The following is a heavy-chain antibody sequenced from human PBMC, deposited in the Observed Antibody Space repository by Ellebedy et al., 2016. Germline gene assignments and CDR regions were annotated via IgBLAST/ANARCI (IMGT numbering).Heavy chain of an antibody. D-gene: IGHD4-17*01. CDR1: GFTVTNDY. CDR3: AKTAEYGS. Sequence: GGSLRLSXTASGFTVTNDYMGWVRQAPGKGLEYVSLLYGGGKTHYTDSVKGRFTVSRDRSQNLLYLQMNRLRAEDTALYYCAKTAEYGSWGQGTLVIVSS. V-gene: IGHV3-66*01. J-gene: IGHJ4*02. CDR2: LYGGGKT.